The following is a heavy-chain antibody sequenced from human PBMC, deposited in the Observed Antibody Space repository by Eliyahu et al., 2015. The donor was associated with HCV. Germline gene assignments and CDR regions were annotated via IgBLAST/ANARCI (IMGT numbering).Heavy chain of an antibody. CDR2: IKHGGST. CDR3: ARTPHYFGSGNYYSFDS. J-gene: IGHJ4*02. Sequence: QVQLQQWGAGLLKPSETLSLSCDVXGGSFXXYHWSWIRQPPGKGLEYIGEIKHGGSTNYNTSLRSRVIISVDTSKNQFSLKMTSVTAADTGVYYCARTPHYFGSGNYYSFDSWGQGTLVTVSS. CDR1: GGSFXXYH. D-gene: IGHD3-10*01. V-gene: IGHV4-34*01.